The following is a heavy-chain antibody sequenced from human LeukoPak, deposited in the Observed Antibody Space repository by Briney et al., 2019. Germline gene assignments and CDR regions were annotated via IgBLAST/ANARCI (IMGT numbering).Heavy chain of an antibody. CDR2: IYYSGST. CDR1: GDSRTTYY. Sequence: SETLSLTGAVSGDSRTTYYWSWIRQTPGKGLEWIGYIYYSGSTKYNPSLKSRVTISLDTSKNRFSLRLRSVSAADTAVYYCARGENTVTGDSWGQGTLVSVSS. CDR3: ARGENTVTGDS. D-gene: IGHD4-17*01. V-gene: IGHV4-59*01. J-gene: IGHJ4*02.